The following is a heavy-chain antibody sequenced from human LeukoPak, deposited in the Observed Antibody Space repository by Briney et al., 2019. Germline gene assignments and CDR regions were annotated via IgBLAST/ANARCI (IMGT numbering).Heavy chain of an antibody. V-gene: IGHV3-49*04. J-gene: IGHJ6*03. CDR3: TRYYYYMDV. CDR2: IRSNTYGGTI. Sequence: AGGSLRLSCTASGFTFGDYAVSWVRQAPGKGLDWVGFIRSNTYGGTIEYAAPVKGRFTISRDDSKSIAYLQMNSLKTEDTAVYYCTRYYYYMDVWGKGTTVTVSS. CDR1: GFTFGDYA.